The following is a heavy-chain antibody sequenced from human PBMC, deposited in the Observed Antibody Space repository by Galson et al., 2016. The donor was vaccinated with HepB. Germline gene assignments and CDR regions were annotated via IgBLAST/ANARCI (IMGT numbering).Heavy chain of an antibody. Sequence: SVKVSCKASGYSFTSHAIHWVRHAPGQGLEWMGIINPNRGSTNNAQKFLGRVTMTRDTSTSTVYMELRSLRSEDTAVYYCARDTGGWAFDIWGRGTMLTVSS. J-gene: IGHJ3*02. D-gene: IGHD4-17*01. CDR2: INPNRGST. CDR1: GYSFTSHA. V-gene: IGHV1-46*01. CDR3: ARDTGGWAFDI.